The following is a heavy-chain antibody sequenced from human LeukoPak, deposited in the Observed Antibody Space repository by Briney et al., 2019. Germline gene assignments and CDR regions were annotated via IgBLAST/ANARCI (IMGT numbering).Heavy chain of an antibody. Sequence: GGSLRLSCAASGFTFSSYEMNWVRQAPGKGREWVSYISSSGSTIYYADSVKGRFTISRDNAKNSLYLQMNSLRAEDTAVYYCARNQYYDILTGYYPSGFDYWGQGTLVTVSS. CDR1: GFTFSSYE. CDR3: ARNQYYDILTGYYPSGFDY. D-gene: IGHD3-9*01. J-gene: IGHJ4*02. V-gene: IGHV3-48*03. CDR2: ISSSGSTI.